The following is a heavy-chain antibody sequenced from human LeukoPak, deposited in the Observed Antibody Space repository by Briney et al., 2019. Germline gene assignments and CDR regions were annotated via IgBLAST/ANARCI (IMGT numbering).Heavy chain of an antibody. CDR2: IYHSGSA. CDR3: ATDTGIAGATTY. Sequence: SETLSLTCTVSGYSISSGYYWGWIRPPPGKGLEWIGSIYHSGSAYYNPSLKSRVTISVDTSKNQFSLKLSSVIAADTAVYYCATDTGIAGATTYWGQGTLVTVSS. V-gene: IGHV4-38-2*02. CDR1: GYSISSGYY. J-gene: IGHJ4*02. D-gene: IGHD1-26*01.